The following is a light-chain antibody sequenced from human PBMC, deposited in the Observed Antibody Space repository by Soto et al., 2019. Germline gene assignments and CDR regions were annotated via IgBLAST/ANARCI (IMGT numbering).Light chain of an antibody. CDR1: QSISSW. J-gene: IGKJ1*01. CDR3: QQSNNYPWT. Sequence: DIQMTQSPSTLSASVGDRVTITCRASQSISSWLAWYQQKPGKAPKLLIYEASNLENGVPSRFSGSGSGTEFTLTISSLQPDDFATYYCQQSNNYPWTFGQGTKVEIK. V-gene: IGKV1-5*03. CDR2: EAS.